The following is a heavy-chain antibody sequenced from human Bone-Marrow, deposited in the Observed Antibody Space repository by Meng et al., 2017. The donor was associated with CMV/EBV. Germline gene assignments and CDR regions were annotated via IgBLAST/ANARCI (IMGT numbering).Heavy chain of an antibody. V-gene: IGHV1-18*04. CDR3: ARMVTGDHGGNFDH. J-gene: IGHJ4*02. CDR2: MTPHNSET. Sequence: ASVKVSCKTSEYAFLAYAITWVRQSPGQGLEWMGWMTPHNSETKYAEKFRGRFTMTSDTSTTTAFIDLRSLRSDDTAVYYCARMVTGDHGGNFDHWGQGTLVTVSS. D-gene: IGHD2-21*02. CDR1: EYAFLAYA.